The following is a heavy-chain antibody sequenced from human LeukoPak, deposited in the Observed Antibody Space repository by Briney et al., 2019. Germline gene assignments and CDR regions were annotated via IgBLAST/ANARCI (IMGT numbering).Heavy chain of an antibody. V-gene: IGHV3-23*01. CDR1: GFTFSSYA. Sequence: PGGSLRLSCAASGFTFSSYAMSWVRQAPGKGLDWVSAISGSGGNTYYADSVKGRFTISRDNSKNTLYLQMNSLRAEDTAVYYCAKDWSKYDYYGMDVWGQGTTVTVSS. J-gene: IGHJ6*02. D-gene: IGHD3-3*01. CDR3: AKDWSKYDYYGMDV. CDR2: ISGSGGNT.